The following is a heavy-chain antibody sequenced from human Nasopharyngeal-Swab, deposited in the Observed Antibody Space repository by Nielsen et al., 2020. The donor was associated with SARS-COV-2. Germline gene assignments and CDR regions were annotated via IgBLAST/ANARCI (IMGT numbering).Heavy chain of an antibody. CDR3: TREQPDYYDSSGYYPIPFDS. V-gene: IGHV3-49*03. Sequence: LSLTCTASGFTFGDYAMSWFRQAPGKGLEWVGFIRSKAYGGTTEYAASVKGRFTISRDDSKSIAYLQMNSLKTEDTAVYYCTREQPDYYDSSGYYPIPFDSWGQGTLVTVSS. J-gene: IGHJ4*02. CDR2: IRSKAYGGTT. CDR1: GFTFGDYA. D-gene: IGHD3-22*01.